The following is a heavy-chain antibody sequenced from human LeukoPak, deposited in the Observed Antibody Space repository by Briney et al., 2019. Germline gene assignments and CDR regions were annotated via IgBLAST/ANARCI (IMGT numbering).Heavy chain of an antibody. V-gene: IGHV1-69*01. J-gene: IGHJ4*02. CDR2: IIPIFGTA. CDR3: AREGREKGYYDSSGYYLDY. Sequence: ASVKVSYKASGGTFSSYAISWVRQAPGHGLEWMGGIIPIFGTANYAQKFQGRVTITADESTSTAYMELSSLRSEDTAVYYCAREGREKGYYDSSGYYLDYRGQGTLVTVSS. CDR1: GGTFSSYA. D-gene: IGHD3-22*01.